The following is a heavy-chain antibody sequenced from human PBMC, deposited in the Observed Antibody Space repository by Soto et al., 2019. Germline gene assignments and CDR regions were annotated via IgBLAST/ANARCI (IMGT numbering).Heavy chain of an antibody. D-gene: IGHD3-3*01. Sequence: PGESLKISCKGSGYSFTSYWIGWVRQMPGKGLEWMGIIYPGDSDTRYSPSFQGQVTISADKSISTAYLQWSSLKASDTAMYYCARLYYDFWSGPLYGMDVWGQGTTVTVSS. J-gene: IGHJ6*02. V-gene: IGHV5-51*01. CDR3: ARLYYDFWSGPLYGMDV. CDR2: IYPGDSDT. CDR1: GYSFTSYW.